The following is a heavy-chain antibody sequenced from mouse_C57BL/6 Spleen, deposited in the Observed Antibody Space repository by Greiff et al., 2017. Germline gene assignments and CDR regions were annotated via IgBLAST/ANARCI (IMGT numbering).Heavy chain of an antibody. J-gene: IGHJ4*01. D-gene: IGHD2-4*01. CDR1: GYTFTSYW. V-gene: IGHV1-72*01. Sequence: QVQLQQPGAELVKPGASVKLSCKASGYTFTSYWMHWVKQRPGRGLEWIGRIDPNSGGTKYNEKFKSKATLTVDKPSSTAYMQLSSRTSEDSAVYYCARERIYYDYDGVYYYAMDYWGQGTSVTVSS. CDR2: IDPNSGGT. CDR3: ARERIYYDYDGVYYYAMDY.